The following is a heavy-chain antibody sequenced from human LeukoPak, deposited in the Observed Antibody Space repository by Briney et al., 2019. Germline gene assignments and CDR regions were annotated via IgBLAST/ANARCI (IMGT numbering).Heavy chain of an antibody. J-gene: IGHJ6*03. V-gene: IGHV3-20*04. CDR1: GFTFGYYG. CDR3: ATVGYRTRNLCAWPDVIDD. CDR2: ISCSGPIT. Sequence: GGSLRLSCVASGFTFGYYGMTWVRQAPGKGLEWVAGISCSGPITGDAVTVRCLFTITRDNTKNSLYLQINRQRAEDTALYYDATVGYRTRNLCAWPDVIDDWGKGTTVNVS. D-gene: IGHD1/OR15-1a*01.